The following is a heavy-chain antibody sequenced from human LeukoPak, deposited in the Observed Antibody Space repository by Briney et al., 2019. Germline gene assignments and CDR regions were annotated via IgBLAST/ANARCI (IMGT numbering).Heavy chain of an antibody. D-gene: IGHD2-8*01. V-gene: IGHV3-23*01. J-gene: IGHJ4*02. CDR1: GFTFSSYA. CDR3: AKDTSIGKYCTNGVCSPFGY. Sequence: GGSLTLPCAGSGFTFSSYAMSWVRQAPGQGLEWVSVISDSGDYTSYADSVRGRFTISRDNSRNTLYLQMISLRPEDTAVYYCAKDTSIGKYCTNGVCSPFGYWGQGTLVTVSS. CDR2: ISDSGDYT.